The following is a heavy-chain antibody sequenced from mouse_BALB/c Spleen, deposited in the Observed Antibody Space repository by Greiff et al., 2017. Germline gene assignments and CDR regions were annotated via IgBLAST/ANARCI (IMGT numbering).Heavy chain of an antibody. Sequence: EVQLVESGGGLVKPGGSLKLSCAASGFTFSDYYMYWVRQTPEKRLEWVATISDGGSYTYYPDSVKGRFTISRDNAKNNLYLQMSSLKSEDTAMYCCARGEYGNYDYAMDYWGQGTSVTVSS. V-gene: IGHV5-4*02. CDR1: GFTFSDYY. J-gene: IGHJ4*01. D-gene: IGHD2-10*02. CDR2: ISDGGSYT. CDR3: ARGEYGNYDYAMDY.